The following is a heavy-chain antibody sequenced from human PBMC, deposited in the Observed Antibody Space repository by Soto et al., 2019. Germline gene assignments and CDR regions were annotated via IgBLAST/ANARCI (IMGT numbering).Heavy chain of an antibody. CDR2: INHSGST. CDR3: ARGRVAAAGSVGYFDY. CDR1: GGSFSGYY. V-gene: IGHV4-34*01. D-gene: IGHD6-13*01. J-gene: IGHJ4*02. Sequence: SETLSLTCAVYGGSFSGYYWSWIRQPPGKGLEWIGEINHSGSTNYNPSLKSRVTISVDTSKNQFSLKLSSVTAADTAVYYCARGRVAAAGSVGYFDYWGQGTPVTVSS.